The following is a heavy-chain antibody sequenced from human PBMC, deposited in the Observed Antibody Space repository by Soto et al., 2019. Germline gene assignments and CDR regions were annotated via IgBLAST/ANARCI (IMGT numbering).Heavy chain of an antibody. V-gene: IGHV1-46*01. D-gene: IGHD6-19*01. J-gene: IGHJ4*02. CDR1: GYTFTSYY. CDR2: ISPSSGST. Sequence: ASVKVSCKASGYTFTSYYMHWVRQAPGQGLEWMGIISPSSGSTTYAQKFQGRVTVARDTSTTTVYMELSSLRSEDTAVYYCARKGSSNGWSAFDDWGQGTLVTAPQ. CDR3: ARKGSSNGWSAFDD.